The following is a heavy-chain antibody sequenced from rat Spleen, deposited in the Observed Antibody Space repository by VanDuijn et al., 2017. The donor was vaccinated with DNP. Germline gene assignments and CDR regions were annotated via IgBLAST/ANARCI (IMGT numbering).Heavy chain of an antibody. CDR1: GYTFTSYY. V-gene: IGHV1-43*01. D-gene: IGHD4-3*01. CDR3: ASSWVGVRGIWFAF. Sequence: QVQLQQSGAELAKPGSSVKISCKASGYTFTSYYISWIKQTTGQGLEYVGNINAGSGGTYYNEKFKGKATLTVDKSSSTAFMQLSSLTPDDSAVYYCASSWVGVRGIWFAFWGQGTLVTVSS. J-gene: IGHJ3*01. CDR2: INAGSGGT.